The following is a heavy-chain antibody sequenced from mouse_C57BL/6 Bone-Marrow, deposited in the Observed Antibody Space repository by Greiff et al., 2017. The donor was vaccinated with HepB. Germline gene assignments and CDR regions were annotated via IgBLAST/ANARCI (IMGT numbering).Heavy chain of an antibody. CDR1: GYTFTDYN. V-gene: IGHV1-18*01. Sequence: EVKLQESGPELVKPGASVKIPCKASGYTFTDYNMDWVKQSHGKSLEWIGDINPNNGCTIYNQKFKGKATLTVDKSSSTAYMELRSLTSEDTAVYYCARGSNFWFAYWGQGTLVTVSA. CDR3: ARGSNFWFAY. J-gene: IGHJ3*01. D-gene: IGHD2-5*01. CDR2: INPNNGCT.